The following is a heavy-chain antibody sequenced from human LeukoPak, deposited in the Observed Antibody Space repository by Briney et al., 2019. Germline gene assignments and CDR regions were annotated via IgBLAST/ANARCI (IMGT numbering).Heavy chain of an antibody. D-gene: IGHD4-17*01. CDR2: IYYSGST. J-gene: IGHJ4*02. CDR1: GGSISSYY. CDR3: ASAQTTSFDY. Sequence: SETLSLTCTVSGGSISSYYWSWIRQPPGKGLEWIGYIYYSGSTNYNPSLKSRVTISVDTSKNQFSLKLSSVAAADTAVYYCASAQTTSFDYWGQGTLVTVSS. V-gene: IGHV4-59*08.